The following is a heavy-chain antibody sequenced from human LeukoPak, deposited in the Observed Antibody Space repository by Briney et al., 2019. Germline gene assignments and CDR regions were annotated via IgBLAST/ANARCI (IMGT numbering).Heavy chain of an antibody. D-gene: IGHD4-17*01. CDR1: GDSISSNYC. V-gene: IGHV4-4*02. CDR2: VYRRGST. J-gene: IGHJ3*02. Sequence: PSGTLSLTCAVSGDSISSNYCWRWVRQFPGKGLEWIGEVYRRGSTSYNPSLKRRLVISIDKSKNQYSLNLNSVSGADTAMYYCGRHAYGDSSAAFDIWGQGTMVIVSS. CDR3: GRHAYGDSSAAFDI.